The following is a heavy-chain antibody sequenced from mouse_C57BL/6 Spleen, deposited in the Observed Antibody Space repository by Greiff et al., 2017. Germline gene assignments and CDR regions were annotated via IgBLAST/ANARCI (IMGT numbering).Heavy chain of an antibody. CDR3: ARIYYDYDAYAMDY. J-gene: IGHJ4*01. Sequence: QVQLQQSGPGLVQPSQSLSITCTVSGFSLTSYGVHWVRQSPGKGLEWLGVIWRGGSTDYNAAFMSRLSITKDNSKSQVFFQMNILQADDTAIYCGARIYYDYDAYAMDYWGQGTSGTVAS. D-gene: IGHD2-4*01. CDR1: GFSLTSYG. V-gene: IGHV2-5*01. CDR2: IWRGGST.